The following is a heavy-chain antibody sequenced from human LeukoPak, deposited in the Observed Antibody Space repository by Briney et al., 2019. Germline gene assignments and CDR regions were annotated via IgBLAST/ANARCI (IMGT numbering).Heavy chain of an antibody. J-gene: IGHJ4*02. Sequence: GGSLRLXCAASGFTVSRNYMSWVRQAPGKGLEWVSVIYSGGNTYYADFVKGRFTISRANSKNTLYLQINSLTAEDTAVYYCANLPRGDYWGLGTLVTVSS. V-gene: IGHV3-53*01. D-gene: IGHD3-10*01. CDR1: GFTVSRNY. CDR2: IYSGGNT. CDR3: ANLPRGDY.